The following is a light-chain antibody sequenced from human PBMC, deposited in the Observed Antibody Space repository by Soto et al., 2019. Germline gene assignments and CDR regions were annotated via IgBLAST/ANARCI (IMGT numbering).Light chain of an antibody. CDR2: GAR. Sequence: QSALTQPPSVSGSPGQSVTISCTGTSTDFVTYNRVSWYQQPPGTAPKLIIYGARNRPSGVPDRFSGSKSGNTASLTISGLQAEDEADYYCCSYVGATTYVFGTGTKVTVL. CDR1: STDFVTYNR. V-gene: IGLV2-18*02. J-gene: IGLJ1*01. CDR3: CSYVGATTYV.